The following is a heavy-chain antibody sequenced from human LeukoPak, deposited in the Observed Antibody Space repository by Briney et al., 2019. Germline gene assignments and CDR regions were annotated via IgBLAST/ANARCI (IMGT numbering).Heavy chain of an antibody. V-gene: IGHV3-7*01. CDR1: GFTFSSYW. J-gene: IGHJ4*02. CDR3: ARDLNYYGSGNDY. D-gene: IGHD3-10*01. CDR2: IKQDGSEK. Sequence: GGSLRLSRAASGFTFSSYWMSWVRQAPGKGLEWVANIKQDGSEKYYVDSVKGRFTISRDNAKNSLYLQMNSLRAEDTAVYYCARDLNYYGSGNDYWGQGTLVTVSS.